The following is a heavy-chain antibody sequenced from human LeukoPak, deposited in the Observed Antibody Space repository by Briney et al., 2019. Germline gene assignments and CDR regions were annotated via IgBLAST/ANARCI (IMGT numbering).Heavy chain of an antibody. V-gene: IGHV4-39*07. CDR2: IYYSGST. CDR1: GGSISSSSYY. D-gene: IGHD2-15*01. Sequence: SETLSLTCTVSGGSISSSSYYWGWIRQPPGKGLEWIGSIYYSGSTYYNPSLKSRVTISVDTSKNQFSLKLSSVTAADTAVYHCAAAATLNIDYWGQGTLVTVSS. J-gene: IGHJ4*02. CDR3: AAAATLNIDY.